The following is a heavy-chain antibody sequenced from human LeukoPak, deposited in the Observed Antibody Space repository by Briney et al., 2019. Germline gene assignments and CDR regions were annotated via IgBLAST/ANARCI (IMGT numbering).Heavy chain of an antibody. D-gene: IGHD4-17*01. CDR2: ITLSISSI. J-gene: IGHJ4*02. Sequence: GGSLRLSCAASGFTFASYSMNWVRQAPGKGLEWLSHITLSISSIYYADSVKGRFTISRDNGKNSLYLQMNNLTVEDTAVYYCVRDTVITLGSFDYWGQGTLVTVSS. CDR1: GFTFASYS. CDR3: VRDTVITLGSFDY. V-gene: IGHV3-48*01.